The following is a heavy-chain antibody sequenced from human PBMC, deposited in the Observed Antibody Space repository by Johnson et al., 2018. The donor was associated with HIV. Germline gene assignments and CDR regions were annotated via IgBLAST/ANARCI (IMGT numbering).Heavy chain of an antibody. J-gene: IGHJ3*01. Sequence: VQLVESGGGVVRPGGSLRLSCAASGFTFDDYGMSWVRQAPGKGLEWISYISGGGSAIYYADSVRGRFTISRDNANDSLYLQMHSLRAEDTAVYYCARDRVGATAFDVWGQGTMVTVSS. CDR1: GFTFDDYG. V-gene: IGHV3-48*03. CDR3: ARDRVGATAFDV. D-gene: IGHD1-26*01. CDR2: ISGGGSAI.